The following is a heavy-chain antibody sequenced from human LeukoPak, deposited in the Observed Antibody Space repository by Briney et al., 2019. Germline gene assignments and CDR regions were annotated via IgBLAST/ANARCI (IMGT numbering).Heavy chain of an antibody. CDR2: IRYDGSNK. V-gene: IGHV3-30*02. J-gene: IGHJ4*02. CDR1: GFTFSSYG. D-gene: IGHD3-22*01. Sequence: PGGSLRLSCAASGFTFSSYGMHWVRQAPGKGLEWVAFIRYDGSNKYYADSVKGRFTISRDNSKNTLYLQMNSLRAEDTAVYYCARANPSYYYDSSGAYYFDYWGQGTLVTVSS. CDR3: ARANPSYYYDSSGAYYFDY.